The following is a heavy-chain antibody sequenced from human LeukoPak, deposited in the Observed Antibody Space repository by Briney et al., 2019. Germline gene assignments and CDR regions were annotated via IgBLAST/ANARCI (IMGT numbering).Heavy chain of an antibody. CDR2: ISAYNGNT. CDR1: GYTFTSYG. V-gene: IGHV1-18*01. D-gene: IGHD3-22*01. CDR3: ARGGGGTNALSRPTYYYDSSGLWYFDY. Sequence: GASVKVSCKASGYTFTSYGISWVRQAPGQGLDWMGWISAYNGNTNYAQKLQGRVTMTTDTSTSTAYMELRSLRSDDTAVYYCARGGGGTNALSRPTYYYDSSGLWYFDYWGQGTLVTVSS. J-gene: IGHJ4*02.